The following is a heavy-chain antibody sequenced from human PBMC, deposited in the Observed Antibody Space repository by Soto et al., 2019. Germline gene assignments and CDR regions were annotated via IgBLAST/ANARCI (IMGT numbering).Heavy chain of an antibody. V-gene: IGHV4-39*01. CDR1: GGSIISSSYY. CDR3: ARRGSSSWYSKFDY. CDR2: IYYSGST. J-gene: IGHJ4*02. D-gene: IGHD6-13*01. Sequence: SETLSLTCTVSGGSIISSSYYWGWIRQPPGKGLEWIGSIYYSGSTYYNPSLKSRVTISVDTSKNQFSLKLSSVTAADTAVYYCARRGSSSWYSKFDYWGQGTLVTVSS.